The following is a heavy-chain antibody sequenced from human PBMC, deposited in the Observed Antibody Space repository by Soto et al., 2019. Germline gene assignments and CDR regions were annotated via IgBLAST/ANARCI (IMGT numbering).Heavy chain of an antibody. D-gene: IGHD2-8*02. CDR2: ILVGGSI. CDR3: AKATATGGGAFDI. CDR1: GFICSSYD. J-gene: IGHJ3*02. Sequence: GGSLRLSCAASGFICSSYDMSWVRQAPGKGLEWVSTILVGGSIHYKDSVKGRFTISRDRSKNTLYLQMNSLTAGDTAVYYCAKATATGGGAFDICGQGTMVTVSS. V-gene: IGHV3-23*01.